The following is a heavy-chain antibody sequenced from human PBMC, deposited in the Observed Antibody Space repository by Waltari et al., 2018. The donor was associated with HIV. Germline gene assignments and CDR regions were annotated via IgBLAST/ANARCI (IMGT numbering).Heavy chain of an antibody. J-gene: IGHJ4*02. CDR1: GGTLRTYT. CDR3: ARNGDYAPAY. V-gene: IGHV1-69*01. D-gene: IGHD4-17*01. CDR2: ITPIFKTT. Sequence: QVQLVQSGAEVKKPGSSVMVSCRASGGTLRTYTISWVRQAPGQGLEWMGGITPIFKTTKYAQKFQGRVTLTADESTRTTYMELTSLRSDDTAMYYCARNGDYAPAYWGQGTLVTVSS.